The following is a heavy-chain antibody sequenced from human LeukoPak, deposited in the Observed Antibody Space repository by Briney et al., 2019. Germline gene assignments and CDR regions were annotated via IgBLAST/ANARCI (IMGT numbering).Heavy chain of an antibody. J-gene: IGHJ5*02. CDR1: GGSFSGYH. D-gene: IGHD3-10*01. CDR3: ARGRPVLLWFGEPSNWFDP. V-gene: IGHV4-34*01. Sequence: KPSETLSLTCAVYGGSFSGYHWSWIRQPPGKGLEWIGEINHSGSTNYNPSLKSRVTISVDTSKNQFSLKLSSVTAADTAVYYCARGRPVLLWFGEPSNWFDPWGQGTLVTVSS. CDR2: INHSGST.